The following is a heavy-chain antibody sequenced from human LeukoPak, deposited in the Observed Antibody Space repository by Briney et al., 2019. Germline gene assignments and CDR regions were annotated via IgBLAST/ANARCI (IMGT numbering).Heavy chain of an antibody. V-gene: IGHV3-30*02. CDR2: IRYDGNNT. J-gene: IGHJ4*02. Sequence: GGSLRLSCAASGFTFSSYGMHWVRQAPGKGLVWVTFIRYDGNNTYYADSVKDRFTISRDNSKNMLFLQMNSLRVEDTALSYWAKELGGSGSSPFGYWGQGTLVTVSS. CDR3: AKELGGSGSSPFGY. D-gene: IGHD3-10*01. CDR1: GFTFSSYG.